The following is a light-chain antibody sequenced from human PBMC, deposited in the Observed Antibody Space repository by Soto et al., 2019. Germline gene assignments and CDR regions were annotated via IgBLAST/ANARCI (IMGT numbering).Light chain of an antibody. CDR1: QSISRN. CDR2: AAS. V-gene: IGKV1-39*01. J-gene: IGKJ5*01. CDR3: QQSFTTASIT. Sequence: DIPMTQYPSSLSASVGDRVTITCRASQSISRNLNWYQHKPGKAPKLLIYAASSLQNGVPSRFRGGGSGTEFTLSINSLQPDDFGTYYCQQSFTTASITFGQGTRLEIK.